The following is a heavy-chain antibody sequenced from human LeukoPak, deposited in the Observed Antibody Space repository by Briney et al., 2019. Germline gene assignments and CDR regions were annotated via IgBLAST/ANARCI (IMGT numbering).Heavy chain of an antibody. CDR3: AGDSPLSY. V-gene: IGHV3-53*01. J-gene: IGHJ4*02. D-gene: IGHD3-16*01. CDR1: GFTFSSYA. CDR2: IYSGGST. Sequence: GGPLRLSCAASGFTFSSYAMSWVRQAPGKGLEWVSVIYSGGSTKYADSLKGRFTISRDNSKNTLYLQMNSLRAEDTAVYYCAGDSPLSYWGQGTLVTVSS.